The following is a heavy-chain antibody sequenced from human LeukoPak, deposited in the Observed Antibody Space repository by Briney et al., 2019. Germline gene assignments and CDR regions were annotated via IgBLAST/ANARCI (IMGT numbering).Heavy chain of an antibody. CDR2: ISYDGSNK. CDR1: GFTFSRFG. CDR3: AKDITFKQQPDAFDI. J-gene: IGHJ3*02. V-gene: IGHV3-30*18. D-gene: IGHD6-13*01. Sequence: GGSLRLSCAASGFTFSRFGMHWVRQAPGKGLEWVAVISYDGSNKYYADSVKGRFTISRDSSKNTLYLQMNSLRAEDTAVYYCAKDITFKQQPDAFDIWGQGTMVTVSS.